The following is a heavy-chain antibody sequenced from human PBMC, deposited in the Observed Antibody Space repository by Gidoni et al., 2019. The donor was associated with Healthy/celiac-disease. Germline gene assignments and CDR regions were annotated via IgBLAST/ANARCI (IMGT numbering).Heavy chain of an antibody. Sequence: QVQLVASGGGVVQPGRSLRLPCAASGFTFSSYGMHWVRQAPGKGLEWVAVISYDGSNKYYADSVKGRFTISRDNSKNTLYLQMNSLRAEDTAVYYCAKARNSGSYYFDYWGQGTLVTVSS. D-gene: IGHD1-26*01. CDR1: GFTFSSYG. J-gene: IGHJ4*02. V-gene: IGHV3-30*18. CDR3: AKARNSGSYYFDY. CDR2: ISYDGSNK.